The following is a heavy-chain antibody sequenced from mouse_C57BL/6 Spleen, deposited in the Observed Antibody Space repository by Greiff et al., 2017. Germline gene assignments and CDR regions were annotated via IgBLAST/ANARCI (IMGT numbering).Heavy chain of an antibody. CDR2: IRSKSNNYAT. CDR1: GFSFNTYA. V-gene: IGHV10-1*01. J-gene: IGHJ2*01. CDR3: GRQGDSNYYLDY. Sequence: EVQLVESGGGLVQPKGSLKLSCAASGFSFNTYAMNWVRQAPGKGLEWVARIRSKSNNYATYYADSVKDRFTISRDDSESMLYLQMNNLKTEDTAMYYCGRQGDSNYYLDYWGQGTTLTVSS. D-gene: IGHD2-5*01.